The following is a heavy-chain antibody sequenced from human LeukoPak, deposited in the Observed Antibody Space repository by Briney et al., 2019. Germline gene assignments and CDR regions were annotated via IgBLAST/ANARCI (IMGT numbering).Heavy chain of an antibody. V-gene: IGHV3-33*01. Sequence: PGGSLRLSCAASGFTFSTYGMHWVRLAPGKGLEWVAVVLSDGDNKYYADSVKGRFTISRDNSKNTVYLQMNSLTAEDTAVYYCARGVFHGSGSYSDYYGMDVWGQGTTVTVSS. CDR2: VLSDGDNK. J-gene: IGHJ6*02. D-gene: IGHD3-10*01. CDR3: ARGVFHGSGSYSDYYGMDV. CDR1: GFTFSTYG.